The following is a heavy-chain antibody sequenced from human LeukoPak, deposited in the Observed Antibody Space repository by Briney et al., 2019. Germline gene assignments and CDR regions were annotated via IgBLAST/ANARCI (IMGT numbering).Heavy chain of an antibody. D-gene: IGHD2-15*01. CDR1: GFTFSSYG. J-gene: IGHJ6*02. CDR2: ISYDGSNK. Sequence: GRSLRLSCAASGFTFSSYGMHWVRQAPGKGLEWVAVISYDGSNKYYADSVKGRFTISRDNSKNTLYLQMNSLRAEDTAVYYCAKDSHNRYCSGGSCCQTYYYYGMDVWGQGTTVTVSS. V-gene: IGHV3-30*18. CDR3: AKDSHNRYCSGGSCCQTYYYYGMDV.